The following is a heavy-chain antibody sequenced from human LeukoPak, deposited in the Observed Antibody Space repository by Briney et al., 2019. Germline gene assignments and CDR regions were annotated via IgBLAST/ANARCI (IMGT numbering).Heavy chain of an antibody. J-gene: IGHJ4*02. CDR2: IYYSGRT. V-gene: IGHV4-34*01. CDR1: GGSFSGYY. Sequence: PSETLSLTCAVYGGSFSGYYWSWIRQPPGKGLEWIGSIYYSGRTYYNPSLKSRVTISVDTSKNQFSLKLISVTAADTAVYYCATDSPAHDYWGQGTLVTVSS. CDR3: ATDSPAHDY.